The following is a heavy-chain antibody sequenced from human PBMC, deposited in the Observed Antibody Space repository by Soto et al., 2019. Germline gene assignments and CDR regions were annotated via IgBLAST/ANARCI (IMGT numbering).Heavy chain of an antibody. D-gene: IGHD2-21*02. Sequence: ASVKVSCKASGYTFTSYAMHWVRQAPGQRLEWMGWINAGNGNTKYSQKFQGRVTITRDTSASTLYMELTSLTSDDTAIYYCARGGHVVVVTAALDYWGQGTLVTVSS. CDR3: ARGGHVVVVTAALDY. CDR1: GYTFTSYA. J-gene: IGHJ4*02. V-gene: IGHV1-3*01. CDR2: INAGNGNT.